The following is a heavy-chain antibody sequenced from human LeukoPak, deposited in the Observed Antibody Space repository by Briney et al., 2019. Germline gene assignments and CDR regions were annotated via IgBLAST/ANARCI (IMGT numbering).Heavy chain of an antibody. CDR3: ARTGGWLSNFDF. V-gene: IGHV3-74*01. J-gene: IGHJ4*02. Sequence: GGSLRLSCTASGFTLSNFWMNWVRQAPGKGLVWVSGIDTAGSATRYADSVKGRFTISRDSAKNTLFLQINSLRAEDTAVYYCARTGGWLSNFDFWGQGSLVTVSS. CDR1: GFTLSNFW. CDR2: IDTAGSAT. D-gene: IGHD5-24*01.